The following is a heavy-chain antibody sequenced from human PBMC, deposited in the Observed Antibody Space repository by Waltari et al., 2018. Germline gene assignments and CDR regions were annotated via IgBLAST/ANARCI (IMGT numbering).Heavy chain of an antibody. CDR1: GGSISTYY. D-gene: IGHD6-13*01. J-gene: IGHJ6*03. V-gene: IGHV4-59*01. Sequence: QVELQESGPGLVKASETLSLTCTVSGGSISTYYWSWLRQPPGKGLEYIGYVYYTGTTNYNPALKKRVTISLDTSKNQFSLKVNSVTAADTAVYYWARADSSTAYFYYYMDVWGTGTTVTVSS. CDR2: VYYTGTT. CDR3: ARADSSTAYFYYYMDV.